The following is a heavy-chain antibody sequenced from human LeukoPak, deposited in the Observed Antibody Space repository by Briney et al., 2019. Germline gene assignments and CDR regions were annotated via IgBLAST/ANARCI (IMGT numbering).Heavy chain of an antibody. D-gene: IGHD5-18*01. V-gene: IGHV1-18*01. CDR3: ARIWRGYSYGYFDY. CDR1: GNTFTSYG. CDR2: ISAYNGNT. Sequence: ASVKVSCKASGNTFTSYGISWVRQAPGQGLEWMGWISAYNGNTNYAQKLQGRVTMTTDTSTSTAYMELRSLRSDDTAVYYCARIWRGYSYGYFDYWGQGTLVTVSS. J-gene: IGHJ4*02.